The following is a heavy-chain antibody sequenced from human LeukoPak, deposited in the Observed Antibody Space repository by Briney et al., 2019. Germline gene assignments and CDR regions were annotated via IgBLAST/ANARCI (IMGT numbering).Heavy chain of an antibody. CDR1: GFTFSSYW. Sequence: GGSLRLSCAASGFTFSSYWMSWVRQAPGKGLEWVANIKQDGSEKYYVDSVKGRFTISRDSAKNSLYLQMNSLRAEDTAVYYCARDSPYYSGSYSVDYWGQGTLVTVSS. CDR3: ARDSPYYSGSYSVDY. V-gene: IGHV3-7*01. CDR2: IKQDGSEK. J-gene: IGHJ4*02. D-gene: IGHD1-26*01.